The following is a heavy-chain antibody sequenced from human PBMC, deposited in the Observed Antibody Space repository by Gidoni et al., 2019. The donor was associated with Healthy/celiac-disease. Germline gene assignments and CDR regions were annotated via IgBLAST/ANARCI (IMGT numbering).Heavy chain of an antibody. Sequence: EVQLVESGGGLVQPGRSLRLSCAASGFTFDDYAMHWVRQAPGKGLEWVSGISWNGGSIGYADSVKGRFTISRVNAKNSLYLQMNSLRAEDTALYYCAKGSPLPYGLGAFDIWGQGTMVTVSS. D-gene: IGHD4-17*01. CDR3: AKGSPLPYGLGAFDI. CDR2: ISWNGGSI. CDR1: GFTFDDYA. V-gene: IGHV3-9*01. J-gene: IGHJ3*02.